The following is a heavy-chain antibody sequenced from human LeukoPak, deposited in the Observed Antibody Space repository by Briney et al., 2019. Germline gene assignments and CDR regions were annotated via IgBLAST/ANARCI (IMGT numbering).Heavy chain of an antibody. Sequence: TSETLSLTCTVSGGSISSYYWSWIRQPPGKGLEWIGYIYYSWSTNYNPSLKSRVTISVDTSKNKFSLKLSSVTAADTAVYYCAIGPSYVRASYYYYGMDVWGQGTTVTVSS. J-gene: IGHJ6*02. CDR1: GGSISSYY. CDR3: AIGPSYVRASYYYYGMDV. V-gene: IGHV4-59*01. CDR2: IYYSWST. D-gene: IGHD3/OR15-3a*01.